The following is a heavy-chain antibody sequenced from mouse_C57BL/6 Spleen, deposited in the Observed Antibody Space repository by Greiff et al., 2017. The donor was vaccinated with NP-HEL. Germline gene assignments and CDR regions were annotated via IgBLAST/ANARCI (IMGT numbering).Heavy chain of an antibody. CDR3: ASSPTLSMDY. J-gene: IGHJ4*01. CDR2: IDPSDSYT. CDR1: GYTFTSYW. D-gene: IGHD1-1*02. V-gene: IGHV1-69*01. Sequence: QVQLQQPGAELVMPGASVKLSCKASGYTFTSYWMHWVKQRPGQGLEWIGEIDPSDSYTNYNQKFKGKSTLTVDKSSSTAYMQLSSLTSEDSAVYYCASSPTLSMDYWGQGTSVTVSS.